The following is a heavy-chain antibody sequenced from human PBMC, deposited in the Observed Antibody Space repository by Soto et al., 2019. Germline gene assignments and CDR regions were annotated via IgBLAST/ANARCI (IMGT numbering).Heavy chain of an antibody. V-gene: IGHV1-3*01. CDR3: ARSLMTTVTYVDP. J-gene: IGHJ5*02. Sequence: ASVKVSCKTSGYTFTGYYMHWVRQAPGQRLEWMGWINAANGNTKYSQKFQGRVTITRDTSASTAYMELSSLRSEDTAVYYCARSLMTTVTYVDPWGQGTLVTVSS. CDR2: INAANGNT. D-gene: IGHD4-17*01. CDR1: GYTFTGYY.